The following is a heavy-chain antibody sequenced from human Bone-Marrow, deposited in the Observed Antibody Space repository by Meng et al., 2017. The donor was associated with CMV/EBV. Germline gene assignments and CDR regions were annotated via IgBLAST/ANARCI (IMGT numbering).Heavy chain of an antibody. J-gene: IGHJ4*02. CDR2: INPSGGST. CDR1: GYTFTSYY. Sequence: ASVKVSCKASGYTFTSYYMHWVRQAPGQGLEWMGIINPSGGSTSYAQKFQGRVTMTEDTSTDTAYMELSSLRSEDTAVYYCATARPGGWYFSHWGQGTLVTVYS. CDR3: ATARPGGWYFSH. V-gene: IGHV1-46*01. D-gene: IGHD6-19*01.